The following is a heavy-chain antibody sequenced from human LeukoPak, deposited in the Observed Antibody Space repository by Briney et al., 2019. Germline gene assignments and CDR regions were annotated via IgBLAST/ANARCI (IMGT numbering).Heavy chain of an antibody. CDR3: ARDYGDYEGSAAFDI. CDR2: IIPIFGTA. D-gene: IGHD4-17*01. J-gene: IGHJ3*02. CDR1: GGTFSSYA. Sequence: ASVKVSCKASGGTFSSYAISWVRQAPGQGLEWMGGIIPIFGTANYAQEFQGRVTITADESTSTAYMELSSLRSEDTAVYYCARDYGDYEGSAAFDIWGQGTMVTVSS. V-gene: IGHV1-69*13.